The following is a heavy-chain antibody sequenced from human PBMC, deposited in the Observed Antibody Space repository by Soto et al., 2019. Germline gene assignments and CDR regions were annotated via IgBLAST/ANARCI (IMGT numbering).Heavy chain of an antibody. CDR2: INSDGSST. Sequence: GESLKISCAASGFTFSSYWMHWVRQAPGKGLVWVSRINSDGSSTSYADSVKGRFTISRDNAKNTLYLQMNSLRAEDTAVYYCARDRPRGSPPLSDWGQGTLVTVSS. V-gene: IGHV3-74*01. D-gene: IGHD3-16*02. CDR1: GFTFSSYW. J-gene: IGHJ4*02. CDR3: ARDRPRGSPPLSD.